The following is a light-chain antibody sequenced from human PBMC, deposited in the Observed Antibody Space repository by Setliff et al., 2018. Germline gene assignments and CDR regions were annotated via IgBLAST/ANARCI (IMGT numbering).Light chain of an antibody. V-gene: IGKV3-20*01. CDR1: QSVSSNY. CDR3: QQYGSPEVT. CDR2: GAS. Sequence: EIVLTQSPGTLSLSPGERATLSCRASQSVSSNYLAWYQQKPGQAPRLLIYGASIGATGIPDRFSGSGSGTDFTLTISRLEPEDFAVYYCQQYGSPEVTFGGGTKVDIK. J-gene: IGKJ4*01.